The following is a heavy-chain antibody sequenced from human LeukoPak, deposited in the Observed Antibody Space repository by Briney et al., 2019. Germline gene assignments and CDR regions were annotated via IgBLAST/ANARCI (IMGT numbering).Heavy chain of an antibody. J-gene: IGHJ6*03. CDR3: ARARRELRHYGYYYYYMDV. CDR2: ISSSSSTI. D-gene: IGHD1-26*01. V-gene: IGHV3-48*01. Sequence: GGSLRLSCAASGFTFSSYSMNWVRQAPGKGLEWVSYISSSSSTIYYADSVKGRFTISRDNAKNSLYLQMNSLRAEDTAVYYCARARRELRHYGYYYYYMDVWGKGTTVTVSS. CDR1: GFTFSSYS.